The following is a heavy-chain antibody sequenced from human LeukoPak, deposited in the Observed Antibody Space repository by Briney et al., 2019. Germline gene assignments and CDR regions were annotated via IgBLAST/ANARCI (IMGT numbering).Heavy chain of an antibody. J-gene: IGHJ3*02. CDR1: GFTFSSYA. Sequence: GGSLRLSCAASGFTFSSYAMHWVRQAPGKGLEWVAVISYDGSNKYYADSVKGRFTISRDNSKNTLYLQMNSLRAEDTAVYYCARRYCTNGVCYRSAFDIWGQGTMVSVSS. D-gene: IGHD2-8*01. V-gene: IGHV3-30*04. CDR3: ARRYCTNGVCYRSAFDI. CDR2: ISYDGSNK.